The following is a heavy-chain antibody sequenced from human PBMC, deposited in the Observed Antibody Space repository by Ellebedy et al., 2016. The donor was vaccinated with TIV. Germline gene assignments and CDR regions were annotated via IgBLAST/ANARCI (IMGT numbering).Heavy chain of an antibody. V-gene: IGHV3-48*04. D-gene: IGHD2-2*02. CDR1: GFTFSSYN. CDR2: ITSTSTTI. J-gene: IGHJ4*02. Sequence: GESLKISCAASGFTFSSYNMNWVRQAPGKGLEWLSYITSTSTTIYYADSVKGRFTISRDNAKNSLYLQMNSLRADDTAVYYCARSPYTGYSDLGFDYWGQGSLVTVSS. CDR3: ARSPYTGYSDLGFDY.